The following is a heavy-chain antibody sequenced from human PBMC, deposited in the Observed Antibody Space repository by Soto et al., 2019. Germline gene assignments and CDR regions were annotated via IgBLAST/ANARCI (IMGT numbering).Heavy chain of an antibody. CDR3: ARIPEYSSPYYYYYGMDV. CDR2: IDWDDDK. Sequence: EFVPTLVYLTQTLTLTCTFSGFSLSTSGMCVSWIGQPPGKALEWLALIDWDDDKYYSTSMKTRPTISKDTSKNQVVLTMTNMDPVDTATYYCARIPEYSSPYYYYYGMDVWGQGTTVTVSS. J-gene: IGHJ6*02. V-gene: IGHV2-70*01. D-gene: IGHD6-6*01. CDR1: GFSLSTSGMC.